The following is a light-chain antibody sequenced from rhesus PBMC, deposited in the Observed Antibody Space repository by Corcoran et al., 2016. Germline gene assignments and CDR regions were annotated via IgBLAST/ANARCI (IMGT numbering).Light chain of an antibody. CDR2: GAS. J-gene: IGKJ2*01. V-gene: IGKV4-1*01. CDR1: QSLLYSSNNKNY. Sequence: DIVMTQSPDSLAVSLGERVTINCKSSQSLLYSSNNKNYLAWYQQKPGQAPKLSIYGASTRESGVPQRFSGSGSGTDFTLTISGLQAEDVAVYYCQQYYSSPYSFGQGTKVEIK. CDR3: QQYYSSPYS.